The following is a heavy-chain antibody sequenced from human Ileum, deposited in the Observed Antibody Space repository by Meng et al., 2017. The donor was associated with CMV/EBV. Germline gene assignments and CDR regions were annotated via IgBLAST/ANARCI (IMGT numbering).Heavy chain of an antibody. CDR2: ISTTGST. J-gene: IGHJ4*02. CDR1: GGSISSSDYY. V-gene: IGHV4-61*02. Sequence: LQEAGPGLVKPSQTLSLTGTVSGGSISSSDYYWSWIRQPVGKGLEWIGRISTTGSTNYNPSVNSRVTISLDTSKNQFSLKLTSVTAADTAVYYCARDGPKYSSSSGLDYWGQGTLVTVPS. CDR3: ARDGPKYSSSSGLDY. D-gene: IGHD6-6*01.